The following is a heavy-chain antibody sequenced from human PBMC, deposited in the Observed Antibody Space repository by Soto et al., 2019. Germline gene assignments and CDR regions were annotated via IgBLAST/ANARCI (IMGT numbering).Heavy chain of an antibody. CDR1: GFTVSTNY. D-gene: IGHD5-18*01. Sequence: ESLRLSCAASGFTVSTNYLNGVRQAPGKGLGWVSVIFGDGSTYYADSVKGRFTISRDKSKNTVYLQMNSLRAEDTAVYYCARGPQSGETAMVRSYFDYWGQGTLVTVSS. CDR2: IFGDGST. CDR3: ARGPQSGETAMVRSYFDY. V-gene: IGHV3-53*01. J-gene: IGHJ4*02.